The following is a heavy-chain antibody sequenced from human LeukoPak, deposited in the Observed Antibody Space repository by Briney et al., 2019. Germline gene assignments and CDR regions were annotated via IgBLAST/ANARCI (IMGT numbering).Heavy chain of an antibody. CDR2: IDPNSGGT. D-gene: IGHD6-13*01. CDR1: GYTFTGYY. CDR3: ARGKSRGAAGKGGYFDY. V-gene: IGHV1-2*06. Sequence: ASVKVSCKASGYTFTGYYMHWVRQAPGQGLEWIGRIDPNSGGTNYAQKFQGRVTMTRDTSINTAYMELSRLRSDDTAVYYCARGKSRGAAGKGGYFDYWGQGTLVTVSS. J-gene: IGHJ4*02.